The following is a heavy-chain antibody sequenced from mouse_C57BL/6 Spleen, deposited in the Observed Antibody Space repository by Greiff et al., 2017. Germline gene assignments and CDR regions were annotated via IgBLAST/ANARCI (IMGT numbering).Heavy chain of an antibody. D-gene: IGHD3-2*02. J-gene: IGHJ3*01. Sequence: QVQLQQPGAELVKPGASVKLSCKASGYTFTSYWMHWVKQRPGRGLEWIGRIDPNSGGTKYNEKFKSKATLTVDKPSITAYMQLSSLTSEDSAVYYCASGIAQATSFAYWGQGTLVTVSA. CDR1: GYTFTSYW. V-gene: IGHV1-72*01. CDR3: ASGIAQATSFAY. CDR2: IDPNSGGT.